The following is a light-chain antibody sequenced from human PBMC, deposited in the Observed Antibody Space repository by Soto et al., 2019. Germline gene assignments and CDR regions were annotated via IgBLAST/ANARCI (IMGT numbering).Light chain of an antibody. Sequence: QSALTQPASVSGSPGQSITISCSGTSSDIGAYKYVSWYQQHPGKAPKLMIYEVSNRPSGVSNRFSGSKSGNTASLTISGLQAEDEADYYCSSYTSRSTYVFGTGTKLTVL. J-gene: IGLJ1*01. CDR2: EVS. CDR1: SSDIGAYKY. V-gene: IGLV2-14*01. CDR3: SSYTSRSTYV.